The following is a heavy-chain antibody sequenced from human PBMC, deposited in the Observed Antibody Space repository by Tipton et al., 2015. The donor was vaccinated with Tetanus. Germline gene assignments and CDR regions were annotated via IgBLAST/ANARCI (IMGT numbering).Heavy chain of an antibody. D-gene: IGHD4-23*01. CDR3: ARDRGGNLIQWYFDL. V-gene: IGHV3-21*01. J-gene: IGHJ2*01. Sequence: SLRLSCAASGFTLSRYTLNWVRQAPGKGLEWVSSISPNSHYIYYGDSVEGRFTISRDDAKNSLYLKMNSLRAEDTAVYYCARDRGGNLIQWYFDLWGRGTLVTVSS. CDR1: GFTLSRYT. CDR2: ISPNSHYI.